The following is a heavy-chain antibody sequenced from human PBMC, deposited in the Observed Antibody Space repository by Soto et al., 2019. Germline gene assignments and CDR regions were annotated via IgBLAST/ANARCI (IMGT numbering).Heavy chain of an antibody. D-gene: IGHD6-13*01. CDR2: ISSSSSYI. Sequence: GGSLRLSCAASGFTFSSYSMNWVRQAPGKGLEWVSSISSSSSYIYYADSVKGRFTISRDNAKNSLYLQMNSLRAEDTAVYYCAREGAAAGTSDYWGQGTLVTVSS. CDR1: GFTFSSYS. CDR3: AREGAAAGTSDY. V-gene: IGHV3-21*01. J-gene: IGHJ4*02.